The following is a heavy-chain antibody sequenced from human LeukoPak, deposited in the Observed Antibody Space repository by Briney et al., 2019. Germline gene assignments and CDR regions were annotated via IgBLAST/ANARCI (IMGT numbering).Heavy chain of an antibody. CDR3: ARIYYDILTGPAFDY. CDR1: GGSISSGDYY. V-gene: IGHV4-30-4*08. Sequence: SQTLSLTCTVSGGSISSGDYYLSWIRQPPGKGLEWIGYIYYSGSTYYNPSLKSRVTISVDTSKNQFSLKLSSVTAADTAVYYCARIYYDILTGPAFDYWGQGTLVTVSS. D-gene: IGHD3-9*01. J-gene: IGHJ4*02. CDR2: IYYSGST.